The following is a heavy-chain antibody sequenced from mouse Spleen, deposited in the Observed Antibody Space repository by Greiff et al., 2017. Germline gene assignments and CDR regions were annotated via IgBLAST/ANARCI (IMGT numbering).Heavy chain of an antibody. D-gene: IGHD1-1*01. J-gene: IGHJ2*01. V-gene: IGHV1-50*01. CDR2: IDPSDSYT. CDR3: GYGSSFFDY. Sequence: QQPGQGLEWIGEIDPSDSYTNYNQKFKGKATLTVDTSSSTAYMQLSSLTSEDSAVYYCGYGSSFFDYWGQGTTLTVSS.